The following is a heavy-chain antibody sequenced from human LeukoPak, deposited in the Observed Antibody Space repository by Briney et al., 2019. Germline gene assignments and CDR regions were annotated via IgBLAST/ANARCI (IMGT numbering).Heavy chain of an antibody. Sequence: PGGSLRLSCAASGFTFSSYAMSWVRQAPGKGLEWVSVIYSGGSTYYADSVKGRFTISRDNSKNTLYLQMNSLGAEDTAVYYCAREGSGWAKSGFDYWGQGTLVTVSS. D-gene: IGHD6-19*01. CDR3: AREGSGWAKSGFDY. CDR2: IYSGGST. V-gene: IGHV3-53*01. J-gene: IGHJ4*02. CDR1: GFTFSSYA.